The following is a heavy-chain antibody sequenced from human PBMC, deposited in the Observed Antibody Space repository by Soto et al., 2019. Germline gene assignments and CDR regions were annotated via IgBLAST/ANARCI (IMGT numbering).Heavy chain of an antibody. CDR3: ARGYSSGWYPKYFQH. CDR1: GGSISSGGYY. Sequence: QVQLQESGPGLVKPSQTLSLTCTVSGGSISSGGYYWSWIRQHPGKGLEWIGYIYYSGSTYYNPSLKSRVTISVDTSKNQCSLKLSSVTAADTAVYYCARGYSSGWYPKYFQHWGQGTLVTVSS. D-gene: IGHD6-19*01. V-gene: IGHV4-31*03. CDR2: IYYSGST. J-gene: IGHJ1*01.